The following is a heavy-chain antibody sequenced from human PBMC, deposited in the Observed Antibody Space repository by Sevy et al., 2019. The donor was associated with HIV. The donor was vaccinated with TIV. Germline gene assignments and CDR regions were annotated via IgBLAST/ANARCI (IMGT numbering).Heavy chain of an antibody. J-gene: IGHJ1*01. CDR3: ALERLFSNVAEYFQN. CDR1: GFTFSSFS. V-gene: IGHV3-30-3*01. Sequence: GGSLRLSCAASGFTFSSFSMHWVRQAQGKGLEWVATISYDGSNKYYADSVKGRFTISRDNSKNSLYLQMNSLRAEDTAVYCCALERLFSNVAEYFQNWGQGTLVTVSS. CDR2: ISYDGSNK. D-gene: IGHD1-1*01.